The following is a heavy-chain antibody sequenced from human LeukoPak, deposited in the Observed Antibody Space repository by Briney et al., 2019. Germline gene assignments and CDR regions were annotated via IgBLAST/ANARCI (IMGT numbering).Heavy chain of an antibody. CDR2: ISWNSGSI. Sequence: GRSLRLSCVASGFTFDDYAMHWVRQAPGKGLEWVSGISWNSGSIGYADSVKGRFTISRDNAKNSLYLQMNSLRAEDTALYYCAKDIYYDSSGYFDYWGQGTLVTVSS. CDR3: AKDIYYDSSGYFDY. D-gene: IGHD3-22*01. CDR1: GFTFDDYA. V-gene: IGHV3-9*01. J-gene: IGHJ4*02.